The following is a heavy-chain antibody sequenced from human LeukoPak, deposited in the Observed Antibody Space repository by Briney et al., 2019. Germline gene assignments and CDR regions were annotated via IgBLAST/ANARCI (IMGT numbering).Heavy chain of an antibody. Sequence: ASVKVSCKASGYTFTSYGISWVRQAPGQGLEWMGRISAYNGNTNYAQKLQGRVTMTTDTSTSTAYMELRSLRSDDTAVYYCATVYSSSWYGTDYYYYGMDVWGQGTTVTVSS. J-gene: IGHJ6*02. CDR2: ISAYNGNT. CDR3: ATVYSSSWYGTDYYYYGMDV. V-gene: IGHV1-18*01. D-gene: IGHD6-13*01. CDR1: GYTFTSYG.